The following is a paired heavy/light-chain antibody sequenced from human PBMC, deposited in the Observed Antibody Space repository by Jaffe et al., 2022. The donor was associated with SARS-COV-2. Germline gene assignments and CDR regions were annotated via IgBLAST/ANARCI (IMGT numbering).Heavy chain of an antibody. CDR2: INSDGSST. CDR3: ARDQGPGTEFDP. D-gene: IGHD1-1*01. J-gene: IGHJ5*02. CDR1: GFTFSSYW. Sequence: EVQLVESGGGLVQPGGSLRLSCAASGFTFSSYWMHWVRQAPGKGLVWVSRINSDGSSTSYADSVKGRFTISRDNAKNTLYLQMNSLRAEDTAVYYCARDQGPGTEFDPWGQGTLVTVSS. V-gene: IGHV3-74*01.
Light chain of an antibody. CDR2: YYSDSDK. Sequence: QPVLTQPPSSSASPGESARLTCTLPSDINVGSYNIYWYQQKPGSPPRYLLYYYSDSDKGQGSGVPSRFSGSKDASANTGILLISGLQSEDEADYYCMIWPSNAYVVFGGGTKLTVL. V-gene: IGLV5-37*01. CDR1: SDINVGSYN. J-gene: IGLJ2*01. CDR3: MIWPSNAYVV.